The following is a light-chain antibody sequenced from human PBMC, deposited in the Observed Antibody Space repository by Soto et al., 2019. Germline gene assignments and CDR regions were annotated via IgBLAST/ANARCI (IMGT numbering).Light chain of an antibody. CDR1: QNVRNNN. Sequence: TLLTQSPGTLSLSPGERATLSCRASQNVRNNNLTWYQQKPGHPPRLLIYDASSRATGIPDRFSGSGSGTDFTLTISRLEPEDFPVYYCQQFSNSLTFGQGTRLEIK. V-gene: IGKV3-20*01. CDR3: QQFSNSLT. J-gene: IGKJ5*01. CDR2: DAS.